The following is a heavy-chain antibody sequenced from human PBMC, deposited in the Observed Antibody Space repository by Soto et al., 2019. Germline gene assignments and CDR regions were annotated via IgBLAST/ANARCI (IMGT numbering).Heavy chain of an antibody. CDR3: ARGTAKYTYGYLNY. CDR1: GYTFTSYG. Sequence: QVQLVQSGAEVKKPGASVKVSCKTSGYTFTSYGISWVRQAPGQGLEWMGWISTYNGNTNYAQNLQGRDTMTTDTSTSTAYMELWSLRSDDTAVYYCARGTAKYTYGYLNYWGQGTLVTVSS. J-gene: IGHJ4*02. D-gene: IGHD5-18*01. CDR2: ISTYNGNT. V-gene: IGHV1-18*01.